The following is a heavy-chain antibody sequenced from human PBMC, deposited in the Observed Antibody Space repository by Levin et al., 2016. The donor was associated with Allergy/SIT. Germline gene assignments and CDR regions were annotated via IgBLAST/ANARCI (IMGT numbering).Heavy chain of an antibody. Sequence: WIRQPPGKGLEWVSAISSRGGTTNYADSVRGRFTISRDNSKNTLYLQMNSLRVEDTAVYYCAKEDAYCTGGNCNPWGQGTLVTVSS. D-gene: IGHD2-15*01. V-gene: IGHV3-23*01. CDR2: ISSRGGTT. J-gene: IGHJ5*02. CDR3: AKEDAYCTGGNCNP.